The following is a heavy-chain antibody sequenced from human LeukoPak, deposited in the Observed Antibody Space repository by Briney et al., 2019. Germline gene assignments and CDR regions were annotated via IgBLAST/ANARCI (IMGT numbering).Heavy chain of an antibody. CDR2: INHSGST. Sequence: SETLSLTCAVYGGSFSGYYWSWIRQPPGKGLEWIGEINHSGSTNYNPSLKSRVTISEDTAKNQFFLKLSSVTAADTAIYYCARDLSGTGATTLAYWGQGILVTVSS. J-gene: IGHJ4*02. CDR3: ARDLSGTGATTLAY. CDR1: GGSFSGYY. V-gene: IGHV4-34*01. D-gene: IGHD1-26*01.